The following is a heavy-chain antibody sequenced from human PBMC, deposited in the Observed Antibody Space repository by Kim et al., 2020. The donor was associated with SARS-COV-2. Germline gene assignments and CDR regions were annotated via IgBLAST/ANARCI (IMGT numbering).Heavy chain of an antibody. D-gene: IGHD3-3*01. V-gene: IGHV4-39*01. CDR1: GGSISSSSYY. Sequence: SETLSLTCTVSGGSISSSSYYWGWIRQPPGKGLEWIGSIYYSGSTYYNPSLKSRVTISVDTSKNQFSLKLSSVTAADTAVYYCARRGGEYDFWSGYYAGYYFDYWGQGTLVTVSS. J-gene: IGHJ4*02. CDR2: IYYSGST. CDR3: ARRGGEYDFWSGYYAGYYFDY.